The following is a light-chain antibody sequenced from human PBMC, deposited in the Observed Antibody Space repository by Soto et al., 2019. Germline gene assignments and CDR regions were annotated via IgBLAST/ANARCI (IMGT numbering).Light chain of an antibody. V-gene: IGKV1-5*01. CDR3: LQYNSYSPS. CDR1: QSISSW. J-gene: IGKJ2*01. Sequence: DIQMTQSPSTLSASVGDRVTITCRASQSISSWLAWYQQKPGKAPKLLIYDASSLESGVPSRFSGSGSGTELTFTISSLQPDDFATYYCLQYNSYSPSFGQGTKLEIK. CDR2: DAS.